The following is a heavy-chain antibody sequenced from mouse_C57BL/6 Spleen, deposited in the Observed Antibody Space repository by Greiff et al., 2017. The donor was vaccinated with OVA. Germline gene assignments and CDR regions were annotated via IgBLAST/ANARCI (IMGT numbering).Heavy chain of an antibody. V-gene: IGHV3-6*01. CDR3: ARGGYYGSSPYYYAMDY. Sequence: VQLQQSGPGLVKPSQSLSLTCSVTGYSITSGYYWHWIRQFPGNKLEWMGYISYDGSNNYNPSLKNRISITRDTSKNQFFLKLNSVTTEDTATYYCARGGYYGSSPYYYAMDYWGQGTSVTVSS. J-gene: IGHJ4*01. CDR2: ISYDGSN. D-gene: IGHD1-1*01. CDR1: GYSITSGYY.